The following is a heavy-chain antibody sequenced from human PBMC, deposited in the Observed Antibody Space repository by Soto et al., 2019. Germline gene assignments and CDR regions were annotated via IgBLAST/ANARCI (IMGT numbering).Heavy chain of an antibody. CDR1: GNTFSSHG. J-gene: IGHJ4*02. CDR3: AIVDPRGVPVFRDF. CDR2: ISGFNGQT. Sequence: GASVKVSCKASGNTFSSHGFSWVRQAPGQGLEWMGWISGFNGQTNYALKFQGRVTLTTDASTSTAYMELRSLKSDDTAVYFCAIVDPRGVPVFRDFWGPGTLVTVFS. V-gene: IGHV1-18*01. D-gene: IGHD2-21*01.